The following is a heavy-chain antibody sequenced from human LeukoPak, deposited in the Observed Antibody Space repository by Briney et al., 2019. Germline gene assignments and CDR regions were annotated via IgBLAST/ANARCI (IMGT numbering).Heavy chain of an antibody. CDR1: GFTFSDYY. CDR3: ACHVAPAAGLPVDY. D-gene: IGHD6-13*01. J-gene: IGHJ4*02. CDR2: ISSSSSYT. Sequence: PGGSLRLSCAASGFTFSDYYMSWIRQAPGKGLEWVSYISSSSSYTNYADSVKGRFTISRGNAKNSLYLQMNSLRAEDTAVYYCACHVAPAAGLPVDYRGQGTLVTVSS. V-gene: IGHV3-11*03.